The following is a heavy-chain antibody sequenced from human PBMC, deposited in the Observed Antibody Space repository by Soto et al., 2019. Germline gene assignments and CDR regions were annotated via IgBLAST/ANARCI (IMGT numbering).Heavy chain of an antibody. CDR3: AKTRLSGHYFDY. J-gene: IGHJ4*02. D-gene: IGHD3-16*02. CDR1: GFTFSSYA. CDR2: ISGSGGST. V-gene: IGHV3-23*01. Sequence: PGGSLRLSCAASGFTFSSYAMGWVRQAPGKGLEWVSAISGSGGSTYYADSVKGRFTISRDNSKNTLYLQMNSLRAEDTAVYYCAKTRLSGHYFDYWGQGTLVTVSS.